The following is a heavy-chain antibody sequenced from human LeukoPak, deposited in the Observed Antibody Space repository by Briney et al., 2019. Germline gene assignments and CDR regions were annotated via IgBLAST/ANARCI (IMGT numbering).Heavy chain of an antibody. V-gene: IGHV4-59*01. CDR3: AREDDDYLFDS. J-gene: IGHJ4*02. Sequence: SETLSLTCTVSCGSTSSYYWNWIRQPTGKGVQWIGYIYYSGNTNYSPSLKSRVTISLDTSKNQFSMKLTSVTAADTAMYYCAREDDDYLFDSWGQGTLVTVSS. D-gene: IGHD4-17*01. CDR1: CGSTSSYY. CDR2: IYYSGNT.